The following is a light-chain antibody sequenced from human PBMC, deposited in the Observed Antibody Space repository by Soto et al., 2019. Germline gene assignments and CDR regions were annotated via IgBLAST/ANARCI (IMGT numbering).Light chain of an antibody. Sequence: QSALTQPASVSGSPGQSITISCTGTTSDVGGYNYVSWYQQHPGKAPKLWIYDVSNRPSGVSNRFSGSKSGNTASLTISGLQAEDEADYYCSSYTSSSTLVVFGGGTKLTVL. V-gene: IGLV2-14*01. J-gene: IGLJ2*01. CDR3: SSYTSSSTLVV. CDR1: TSDVGGYNY. CDR2: DVS.